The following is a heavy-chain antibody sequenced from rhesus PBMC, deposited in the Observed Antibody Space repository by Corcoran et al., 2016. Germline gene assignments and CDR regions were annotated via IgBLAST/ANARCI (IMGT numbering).Heavy chain of an antibody. CDR3: ARRGGYTSDFDF. J-gene: IGHJ4*01. CDR1: GGPTSDDYH. D-gene: IGHD2-39*02. V-gene: IGHV4-106*01. CDR2: IYGRTGVT. Sequence: QVQLQGSGPGLVKPSETLSLTCAVSGGPTSDDYHWSGIRQPPGKGLEWIGYIYGRTGVTNYNPSLENRVAVSKDTSKNQFSLKLSSVTAADTAIYYCARRGGYTSDFDFWGQGVLVTVSS.